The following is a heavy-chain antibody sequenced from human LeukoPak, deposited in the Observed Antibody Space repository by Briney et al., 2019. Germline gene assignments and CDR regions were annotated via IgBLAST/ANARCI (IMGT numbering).Heavy chain of an antibody. J-gene: IGHJ4*02. Sequence: GGSLRLSCAASGFTFSSYSMNWVRQAPGKGLEWVSSISSSSSYIYYADSVKGRFTISRDNAENSLYLQMNSLRAEDTAVYYCARVLSSSWYVYFDYRGQGTLVTVSS. D-gene: IGHD6-13*01. CDR3: ARVLSSSWYVYFDY. CDR2: ISSSSSYI. CDR1: GFTFSSYS. V-gene: IGHV3-21*01.